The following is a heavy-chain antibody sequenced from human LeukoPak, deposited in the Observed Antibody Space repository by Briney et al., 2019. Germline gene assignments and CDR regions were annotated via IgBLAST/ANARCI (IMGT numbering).Heavy chain of an antibody. J-gene: IGHJ4*02. V-gene: IGHV3-23*01. Sequence: GGSLRLSCAASGFTFSSYAMSWVRQAPGKGLEWVSAISGSGGSTYYAGSVKGRFTISRDNSKNTLYLQMNSLRAEDTAVYCAKHGLGVPEGYWGQGSLVTVSS. CDR2: ISGSGGST. CDR1: GFTFSSYA. D-gene: IGHD3-10*01. CDR3: AKHGLGVPEGY.